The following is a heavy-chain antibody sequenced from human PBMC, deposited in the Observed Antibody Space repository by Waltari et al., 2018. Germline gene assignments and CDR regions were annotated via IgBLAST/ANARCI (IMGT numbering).Heavy chain of an antibody. Sequence: VQLVQSGAEVKKPGSSVKVYCKASGGTLRSDATSWSRQAHAQGLDWMGGIIPIFGTAIYAQKFQGRVTITADESTSTAYMELSSLRSEDTAVYYCAREIVATIKAWFDPWGQGTLVTVSS. D-gene: IGHD5-12*01. J-gene: IGHJ5*02. V-gene: IGHV1-69*12. CDR3: AREIVATIKAWFDP. CDR1: GGTLRSDA. CDR2: IIPIFGTA.